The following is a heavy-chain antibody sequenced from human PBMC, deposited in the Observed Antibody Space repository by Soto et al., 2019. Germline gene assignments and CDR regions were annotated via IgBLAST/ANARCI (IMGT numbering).Heavy chain of an antibody. Sequence: ASVKVSCKASGYTFSSYYMHWVLQAPGQGLEWMGIINPSGGSTSYAQKFQGRVTMTRDTSTSTVYMELSSLRSEDTAVYYCARDIYSYGLFDYWGQGTLVTVSS. CDR2: INPSGGST. CDR1: GYTFSSYY. CDR3: ARDIYSYGLFDY. V-gene: IGHV1-46*01. D-gene: IGHD5-18*01. J-gene: IGHJ4*02.